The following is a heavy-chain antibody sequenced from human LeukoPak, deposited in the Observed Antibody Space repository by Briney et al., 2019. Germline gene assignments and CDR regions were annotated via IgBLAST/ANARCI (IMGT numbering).Heavy chain of an antibody. D-gene: IGHD5-18*01. V-gene: IGHV1-2*02. CDR2: INPNSGGT. CDR1: GYTFNGYY. Sequence: ASVKVSCKASGYTFNGYYIHWVRQAPGQGLEWMGWINPNSGGTNHKQKFQGRVTMTRDTSINTAYMELSRLRFDDTAVYYCARGAMGTRGDRAMVADYWGQGTLVTVS. J-gene: IGHJ4*02. CDR3: ARGAMGTRGDRAMVADY.